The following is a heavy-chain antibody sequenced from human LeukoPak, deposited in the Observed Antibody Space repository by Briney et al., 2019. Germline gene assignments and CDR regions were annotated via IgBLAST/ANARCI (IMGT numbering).Heavy chain of an antibody. CDR1: GFTFSSYG. D-gene: IGHD3-10*01. Sequence: GGSLRLSCAASGFTFSSYGMHWVRQAPGKGLEWVAVIWYDGSNKYYADSVKGRFTISRDSSKNTLYLQMNSLRAEDTAVYYCARDYYYGSGSYYNDYYYGMDVWGQGTTVTVSS. J-gene: IGHJ6*02. CDR3: ARDYYYGSGSYYNDYYYGMDV. CDR2: IWYDGSNK. V-gene: IGHV3-33*01.